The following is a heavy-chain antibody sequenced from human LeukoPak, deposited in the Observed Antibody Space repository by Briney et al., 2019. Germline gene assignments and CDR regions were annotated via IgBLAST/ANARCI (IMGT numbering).Heavy chain of an antibody. CDR2: INHSGST. CDR3: ARRPPRGYSSGWYNY. CDR1: GGSFSGYY. Sequence: SETLSLTCAVYGGSFSGYYWSWIRQPPGKGLEWIGEINHSGSTNYNPSLKSRVTISVDTSKNQFSLKLSSVTAADTAVYYCARRPPRGYSSGWYNYWGQGTLVTVSS. D-gene: IGHD6-19*01. V-gene: IGHV4-34*01. J-gene: IGHJ4*02.